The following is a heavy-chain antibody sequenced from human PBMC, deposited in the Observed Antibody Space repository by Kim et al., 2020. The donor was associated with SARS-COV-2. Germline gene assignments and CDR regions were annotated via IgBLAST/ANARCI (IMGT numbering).Heavy chain of an antibody. CDR2: IISILGMA. Sequence: SVKVSCKASGDTFSSYTISWVRQAPGQGLEWMGRIISILGMANYAQKFQGRVTITADKSTSTAYIELNSLRSDDTAVYYCATAKDAYDSSGYFVVGGQGTLVTVSS. V-gene: IGHV1-69*02. CDR1: GDTFSSYT. D-gene: IGHD3-22*01. J-gene: IGHJ4*02. CDR3: ATAKDAYDSSGYFVV.